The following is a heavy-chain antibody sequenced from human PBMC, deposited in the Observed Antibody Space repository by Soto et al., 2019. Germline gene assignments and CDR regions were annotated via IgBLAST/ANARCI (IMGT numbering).Heavy chain of an antibody. V-gene: IGHV1-69*15. CDR1: GGTFSNYA. CDR3: AKDGGADGYFGNWLDP. Sequence: QVHLVQSGAEVKKPGSSVNVSCKASGGTFSNYAITWVRQAPGLGLEWVGRIIPIFGTTNVAQKFQGRVTITADESTTTAYMELSGLRSDDTAVYYCAKDGGADGYFGNWLDPWGQGTLVTVSS. D-gene: IGHD5-12*01. CDR2: IIPIFGTT. J-gene: IGHJ5*02.